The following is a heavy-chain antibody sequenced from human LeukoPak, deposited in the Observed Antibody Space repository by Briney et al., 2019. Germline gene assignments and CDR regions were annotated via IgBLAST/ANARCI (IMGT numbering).Heavy chain of an antibody. CDR3: VRRVED. CDR2: IYSDGRT. D-gene: IGHD2-15*01. J-gene: IGHJ4*01. Sequence: GGSLRLSCAASGFIVSSNYMSWVRQAPGKGLEWVSLIYSDGRTYYADSVKGRFTISGDNSKNTLNLQMNSLRLEDTAVYYCVRRVEDWGHGTLVTVSS. CDR1: GFIVSSNY. V-gene: IGHV3-66*01.